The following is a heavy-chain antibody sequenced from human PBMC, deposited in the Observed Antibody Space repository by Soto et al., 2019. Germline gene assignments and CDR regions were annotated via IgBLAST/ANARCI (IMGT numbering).Heavy chain of an antibody. CDR3: AHICSGDYCYSSYDAFDV. J-gene: IGHJ3*01. CDR1: GFSLSTSGVA. V-gene: IGHV2-5*02. CDR2: IYWDDDK. Sequence: GSGPTLVNPTQTLTLTCTFSGFSLSTSGVAVGWIRQPPGQALEWLALIYWDDDKRYSPSLKSRLTITKDTSKNQVVLTMANMDPVDTATYYCAHICSGDYCYSSYDAFDVWGQGTVVTVSS. D-gene: IGHD2-15*01.